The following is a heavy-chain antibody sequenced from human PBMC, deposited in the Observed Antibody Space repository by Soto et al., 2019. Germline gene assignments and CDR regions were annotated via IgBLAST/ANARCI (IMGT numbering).Heavy chain of an antibody. Sequence: PSETLSLTCTVSGGSISSGDYYWSWIRQPPGKGLEWIGYIYYSGSTYYNPSLKSRVTISVDTSKNQFSLKLSSVTAADTAVYYRARVPPLWIGYSYFDYWGHGTLVTVSS. J-gene: IGHJ4*01. D-gene: IGHD3-3*01. CDR1: GGSISSGDYY. CDR2: IYYSGST. CDR3: ARVPPLWIGYSYFDY. V-gene: IGHV4-30-4*01.